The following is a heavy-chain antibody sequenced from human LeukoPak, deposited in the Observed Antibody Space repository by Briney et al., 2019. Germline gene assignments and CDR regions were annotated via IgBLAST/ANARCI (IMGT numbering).Heavy chain of an antibody. Sequence: GGSLRLSCAASGFTFSSYAISWVRQAPGKGLEWVPAISGSGGSTYYADSVKGRFTISRDNSKNTLYLQMNSLRAEDTAVYYCAKDGKYSYGYTVDYWGQGNLVTVSS. V-gene: IGHV3-23*01. CDR3: AKDGKYSYGYTVDY. CDR2: ISGSGGST. CDR1: GFTFSSYA. J-gene: IGHJ4*02. D-gene: IGHD5-18*01.